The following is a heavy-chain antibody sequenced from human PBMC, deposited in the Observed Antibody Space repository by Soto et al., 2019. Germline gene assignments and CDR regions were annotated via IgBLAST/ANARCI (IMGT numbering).Heavy chain of an antibody. V-gene: IGHV4-39*01. J-gene: IGHJ4*02. CDR1: GGSIANNNYF. CDR3: AKVVVGATSHSDFDS. D-gene: IGHD2-15*01. Sequence: SSETLSLTCTVSGGSIANNNYFWGWVRQPPGKGLEWIGSAAYSGGTCKNPSLKSRVTVSVDTSKNQFSLKLTSVTAADTAVYYCAKVVVGATSHSDFDSWGKGTLVTVSS. CDR2: AAYSGGT.